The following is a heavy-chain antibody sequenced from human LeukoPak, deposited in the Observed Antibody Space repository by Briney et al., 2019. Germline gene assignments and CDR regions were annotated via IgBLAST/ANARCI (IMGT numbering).Heavy chain of an antibody. D-gene: IGHD3/OR15-3a*01. Sequence: PSETLSLTCTVSGDSISSYYWSWIRQPPGKGVEWIGYIDYSGSTSYSPSLKSRVTMSVDTSKKQFSLKLTSVTAADTAVYYCAKADSYYYSYIDVWGKGTTVTVSS. CDR3: AKADSYYYSYIDV. V-gene: IGHV4-59*08. J-gene: IGHJ6*03. CDR1: GDSISSYY. CDR2: IDYSGST.